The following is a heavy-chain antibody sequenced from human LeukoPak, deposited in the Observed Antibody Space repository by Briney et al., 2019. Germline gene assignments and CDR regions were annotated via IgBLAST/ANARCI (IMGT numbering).Heavy chain of an antibody. D-gene: IGHD3-3*02. Sequence: GGSLRLSCSASGFTFSTYAMSWVRQAPGKGLEWVSATSGSGDTTYYADSVKGRFTISRDNSKNTLYLQINSLRAGDTAVYYCAKVGSPLGPPFDYWGQGTLVTVSS. V-gene: IGHV3-23*01. J-gene: IGHJ4*02. CDR1: GFTFSTYA. CDR2: TSGSGDTT. CDR3: AKVGSPLGPPFDY.